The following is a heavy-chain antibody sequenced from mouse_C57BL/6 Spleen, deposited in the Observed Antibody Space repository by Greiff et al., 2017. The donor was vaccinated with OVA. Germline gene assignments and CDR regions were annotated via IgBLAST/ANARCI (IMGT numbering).Heavy chain of an antibody. CDR1: GYTFTDYN. CDR3: ARGRYYYGSSPAWFAY. V-gene: IGHV1-18*01. D-gene: IGHD1-1*01. J-gene: IGHJ3*01. CDR2: INPNNGGT. Sequence: VHVKQSGPELVKPGASVKIPCKASGYTFTDYNMDWVKQSHGKSLEWIGDINPNNGGTIYNQKFKGKATLTVDKSSSTAYMELRSLTSEDTAVYYCARGRYYYGSSPAWFAYWGQGTLVTVSA.